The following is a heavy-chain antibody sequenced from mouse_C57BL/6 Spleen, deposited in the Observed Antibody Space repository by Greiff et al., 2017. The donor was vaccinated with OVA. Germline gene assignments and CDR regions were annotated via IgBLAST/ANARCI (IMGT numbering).Heavy chain of an antibody. V-gene: IGHV1-4*01. J-gene: IGHJ2*01. CDR2: INPSSGYT. Sequence: QVQLKQSGAELARPGASVKMSCKASGYTFTSYTMHWVKQRPGQGLEWIGYINPSSGYTKYNQKFKDKATLTADKSSSTAYMQLSSLTSEDAAVYYCARGPYDYDGYYFDYWGQGTTLTVSS. CDR1: GYTFTSYT. CDR3: ARGPYDYDGYYFDY. D-gene: IGHD2-4*01.